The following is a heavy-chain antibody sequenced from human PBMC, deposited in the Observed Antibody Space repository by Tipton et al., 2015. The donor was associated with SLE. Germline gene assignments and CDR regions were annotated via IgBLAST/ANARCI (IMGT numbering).Heavy chain of an antibody. J-gene: IGHJ4*02. D-gene: IGHD7-27*01. Sequence: GLVKPSETLSVTCTVSGDSIRSHYWSWIRQPPGKGLEWIGQMFYSGSVTPNPSLKSRVTMSIETSKNQFSLRLTSVTAADTAVYFCARDISAPGDYLYLDYWGQGILVTVSS. CDR2: MFYSGSV. CDR3: ARDISAPGDYLYLDY. V-gene: IGHV4-59*11. CDR1: GDSIRSHY.